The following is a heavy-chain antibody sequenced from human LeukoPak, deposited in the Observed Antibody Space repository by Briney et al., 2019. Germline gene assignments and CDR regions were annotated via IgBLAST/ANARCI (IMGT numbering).Heavy chain of an antibody. Sequence: GGSLRLSCAASGFTFSDYYMSWIRQAPGKGLEWVSYISSSGSTIYYADSVKGRFTISRDNAKNSLYLQMNSLRAEDTAVYYCARDEGYARPQDYYYYGMDVWGQGTTVTVSS. CDR1: GFTFSDYY. V-gene: IGHV3-11*01. J-gene: IGHJ6*02. D-gene: IGHD5-12*01. CDR2: ISSSGSTI. CDR3: ARDEGYARPQDYYYYGMDV.